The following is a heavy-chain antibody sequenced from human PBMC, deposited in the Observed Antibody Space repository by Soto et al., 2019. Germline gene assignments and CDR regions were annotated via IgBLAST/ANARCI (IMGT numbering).Heavy chain of an antibody. CDR1: GASVTSRY. J-gene: IGHJ4*02. V-gene: IGHV4-59*02. Sequence: QVQLQESGPGPVKPSETMSLTCTASGASVTSRYWSWIRQSPGKGLEWIGHIYNGGSTKYNPSLKSRVIISVDMSRNQVSLKLTSVTAADTAVYYCAQTTGWPGFDFWGPGALVTVSS. CDR2: IYNGGST. D-gene: IGHD6-19*01. CDR3: AQTTGWPGFDF.